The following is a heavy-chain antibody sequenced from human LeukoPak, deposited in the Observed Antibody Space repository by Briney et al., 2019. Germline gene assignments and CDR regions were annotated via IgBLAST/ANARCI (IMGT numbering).Heavy chain of an antibody. J-gene: IGHJ4*02. D-gene: IGHD4-17*01. Sequence: GGSLRLSCAVAGFTFRDHYMDWVRQAPGKGLEWIARSRKRTKGYTTEYAASVRGRFTISRDDSKDSLYLQMNSLKTEDTAVYYCGKSRGSTVTWEAVDYWGQGTLVSVSS. V-gene: IGHV3-72*01. CDR3: GKSRGSTVTWEAVDY. CDR2: SRKRTKGYTT. CDR1: GFTFRDHY.